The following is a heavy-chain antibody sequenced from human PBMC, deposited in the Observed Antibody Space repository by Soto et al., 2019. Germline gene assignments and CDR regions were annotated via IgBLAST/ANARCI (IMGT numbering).Heavy chain of an antibody. Sequence: GGSLRLSCAASGFTVSSNYMSWVRQAPGKGLEWVSVIYSGGSTYYADSVKGRFTISRDNSKNTLYLQMNSLRAEDTAVYYCARGGIAVAEAFDIWGQGTMVTVSS. CDR2: IYSGGST. J-gene: IGHJ3*02. V-gene: IGHV3-66*01. D-gene: IGHD6-19*01. CDR1: GFTVSSNY. CDR3: ARGGIAVAEAFDI.